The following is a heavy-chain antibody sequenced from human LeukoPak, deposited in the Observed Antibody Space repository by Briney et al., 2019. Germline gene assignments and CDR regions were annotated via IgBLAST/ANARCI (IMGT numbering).Heavy chain of an antibody. Sequence: PGWSLRLSCAASGFTFSSYVMSWVRQAPGKGLEWASAIIGSGDRTYYADSVKGRFTISRDNSKNTVYLQMNSLRAEDTAVYYCAKRGPAGAGKSPDYFDYWGQGTLVTVSS. CDR2: IIGSGDRT. V-gene: IGHV3-23*01. D-gene: IGHD6-19*01. CDR3: AKRGPAGAGKSPDYFDY. CDR1: GFTFSSYV. J-gene: IGHJ4*02.